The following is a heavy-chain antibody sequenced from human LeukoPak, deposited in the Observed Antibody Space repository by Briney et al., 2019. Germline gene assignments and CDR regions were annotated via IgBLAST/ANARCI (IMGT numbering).Heavy chain of an antibody. CDR1: GFTFRSFA. D-gene: IGHD3-3*01. Sequence: GGSLRLSCAASGFTFRSFAVSWVRQAPGKGLEWVSVSGSGDSTSYADSVKGRFTVSRDNSKNTLYLQMNSLRAEDTAIYYCTKGSVLAIFGMAWHAFDIWGQGTMVTVSP. V-gene: IGHV3-23*01. CDR3: TKGSVLAIFGMAWHAFDI. CDR2: SGSGDST. J-gene: IGHJ3*02.